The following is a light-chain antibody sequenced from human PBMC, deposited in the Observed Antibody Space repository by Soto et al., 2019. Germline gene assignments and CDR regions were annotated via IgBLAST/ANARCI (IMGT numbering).Light chain of an antibody. CDR1: SSNIGAGYD. CDR3: QSYASSLSGWV. Sequence: QPVLTQPPSVSGAPGQRVTISCTGSSSNIGAGYDVHWYQQLPGTAPKLLIYGNSNRPSGVPDRFSGSKSGTSASLAITGLRAEDEADYYRQSYASSLSGWVFGGGTKLTVL. V-gene: IGLV1-40*01. J-gene: IGLJ3*02. CDR2: GNS.